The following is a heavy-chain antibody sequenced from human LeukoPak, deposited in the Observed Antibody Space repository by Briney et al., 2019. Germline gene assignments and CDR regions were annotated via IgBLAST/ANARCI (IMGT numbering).Heavy chain of an antibody. Sequence: GGSLRLSRAASGFTVSSNYMSWVRQAPGKGLEWVSVIYSGGSTYYADSVKGRFTISRDNSKNTLYLQMNSLRAEDTAVYYCARDQRGYYDSSGYPPYYYYGMDVWGQGTTVTVSS. CDR3: ARDQRGYYDSSGYPPYYYYGMDV. CDR1: GFTVSSNY. V-gene: IGHV3-66*02. J-gene: IGHJ6*02. CDR2: IYSGGST. D-gene: IGHD3-22*01.